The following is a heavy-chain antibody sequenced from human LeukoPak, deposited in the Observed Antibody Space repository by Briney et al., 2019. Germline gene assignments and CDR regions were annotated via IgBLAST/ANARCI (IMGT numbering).Heavy chain of an antibody. J-gene: IGHJ6*02. Sequence: PSETLSLTCTVSGDSISNSNYYWVWIRQPPGKGLEWVGSFYYGGSTYYNPSLRSRVTISFDTSKHQFSLKLSSVTAAETAVYYCARRSHCRPNGGSCYPVWGQGTTVTVSS. CDR1: GDSISNSNYY. CDR3: ARRSHCRPNGGSCYPV. V-gene: IGHV4-39*01. CDR2: FYYGGST. D-gene: IGHD2-15*01.